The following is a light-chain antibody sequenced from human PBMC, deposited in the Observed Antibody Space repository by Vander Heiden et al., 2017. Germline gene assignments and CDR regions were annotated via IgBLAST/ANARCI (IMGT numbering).Light chain of an antibody. CDR1: QGISSW. J-gene: IGKJ4*01. CDR2: DAS. V-gene: IGKV1-12*01. Sequence: DIPIAQSLSSTSASVGDRVTITCRASQGISSWLAWYQQKPGKAPKLLIYDASSLQSGVPSRFSGSGAGTDFTLTISSLQPEDFATYYCQQANSCPPLTFGGGTKVEIK. CDR3: QQANSCPPLT.